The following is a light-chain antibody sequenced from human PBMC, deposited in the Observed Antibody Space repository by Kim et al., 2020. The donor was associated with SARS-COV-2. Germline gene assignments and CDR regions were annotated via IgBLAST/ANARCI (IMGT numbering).Light chain of an antibody. CDR2: DAS. V-gene: IGKV1-12*01. Sequence: SAAVGDRVPITCRASRGISAWFAWYQQKPGEAPNLLIHDASRLQSGVPARFSGSGSGTDFTLTISSLQPEDFATYYCQQSHSYPLTFGGGTKLEI. J-gene: IGKJ4*01. CDR3: QQSHSYPLT. CDR1: RGISAW.